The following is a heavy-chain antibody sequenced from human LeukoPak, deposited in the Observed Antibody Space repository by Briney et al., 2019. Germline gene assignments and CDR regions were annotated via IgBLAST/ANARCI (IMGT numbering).Heavy chain of an antibody. CDR2: ISSSSNYI. J-gene: IGHJ4*02. Sequence: GGSLRLSCAASGFTFSSYSMNWVRQAPGKGLEGVSSISSSSNYIYYADSVKGRFTISRDNAKNSLYLQMNSLRAEDTAVYYCARDRSAAALDYWGQGTLVTVSS. CDR3: ARDRSAAALDY. D-gene: IGHD6-13*01. V-gene: IGHV3-21*01. CDR1: GFTFSSYS.